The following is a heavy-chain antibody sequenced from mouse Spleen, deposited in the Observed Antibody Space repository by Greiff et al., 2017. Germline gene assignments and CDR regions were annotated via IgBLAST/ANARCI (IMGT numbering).Heavy chain of an antibody. CDR2: ISSGGSYT. Sequence: EVHLVESGGGLVKPGGSLKLSCAASGFTFSSYTMSWVRQTPEKRLEWVATISSGGSYTYYPDSVKGRFTISRDNAKNTLYLQMSSLRSEDTAMYYCARLWLRRHFDYWGQGTTLTVSS. D-gene: IGHD2-2*01. J-gene: IGHJ2*01. CDR3: ARLWLRRHFDY. V-gene: IGHV5-9-3*01. CDR1: GFTFSSYT.